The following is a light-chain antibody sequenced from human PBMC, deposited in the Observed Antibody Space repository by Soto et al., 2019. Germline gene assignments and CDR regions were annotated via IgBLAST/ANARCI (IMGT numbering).Light chain of an antibody. J-gene: IGKJ5*01. Sequence: DIVLTQSPGTMSLSPGEGVTLCCRPSQTVSSRYLAWYQQKPGQAPRLLIYGASSRATGIPDRFSGSGSGTDFTLTISRLEPEDFAVYYCQQYGSSGITFGQGTRLEIK. CDR3: QQYGSSGIT. CDR1: QTVSSRY. CDR2: GAS. V-gene: IGKV3-20*01.